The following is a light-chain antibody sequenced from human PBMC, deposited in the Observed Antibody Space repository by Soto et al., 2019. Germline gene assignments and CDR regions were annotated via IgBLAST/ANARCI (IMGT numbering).Light chain of an antibody. CDR3: QTWGTGIVV. CDR1: SGHRSYA. Sequence: QSVLTQSPSASASLGASVKLTCTLRSGHRSYAIAWHQQQPEKGPRYLMKLNSDGSHSKGDGIPDRFSGSSSGTERYLTISSLQSEDEADYYCQTWGTGIVVFGGGTKLTVL. CDR2: LNSDGSH. J-gene: IGLJ2*01. V-gene: IGLV4-69*01.